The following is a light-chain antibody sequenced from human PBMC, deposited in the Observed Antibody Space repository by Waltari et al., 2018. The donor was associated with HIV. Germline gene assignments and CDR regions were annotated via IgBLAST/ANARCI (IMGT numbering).Light chain of an antibody. CDR1: SSNLGAGYT. V-gene: IGLV1-40*01. Sequence: QSVLTQPPSVSGAPGQRVTISCTGSSSNLGAGYTVSWYRQLPGTAPKLLIYSNTNRPSGFTDRFSGSKSGTSASLAITGLQADDEADYYCQSYDSSLSGYVFGTGTKVTVL. CDR2: SNT. CDR3: QSYDSSLSGYV. J-gene: IGLJ1*01.